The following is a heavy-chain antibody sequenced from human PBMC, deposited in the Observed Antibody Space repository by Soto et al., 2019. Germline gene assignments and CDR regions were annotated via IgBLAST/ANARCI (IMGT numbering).Heavy chain of an antibody. V-gene: IGHV4-61*01. CDR2: IYYSGST. Sequence: SESLSLTCTVSGGSVSSGSYYWSWIRQPPGKGLEWIGYIYYSGSTNYNPSLKSRVTISVDTSKNQLSLKLSSVTAADTAVYYCAREGLLWFGELSYPHYYYYGMDVWGQGTTVTVSS. CDR1: GGSVSSGSYY. J-gene: IGHJ6*02. CDR3: AREGLLWFGELSYPHYYYYGMDV. D-gene: IGHD3-10*01.